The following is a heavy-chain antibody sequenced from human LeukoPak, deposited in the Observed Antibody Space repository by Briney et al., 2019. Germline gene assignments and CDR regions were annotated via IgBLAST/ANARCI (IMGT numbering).Heavy chain of an antibody. J-gene: IGHJ5*02. Sequence: PSETLSLTCAVYGGSFSGYYWSWIRQPPGKGLEWIGEINHSGSTNYNPSLKSRVTISVDTSKNQFSLKLSSVTVADTAVYYCARALYSSSWYPSPNWFDPWGQGTLVTVSS. CDR1: GGSFSGYY. CDR3: ARALYSSSWYPSPNWFDP. D-gene: IGHD6-13*01. CDR2: INHSGST. V-gene: IGHV4-34*01.